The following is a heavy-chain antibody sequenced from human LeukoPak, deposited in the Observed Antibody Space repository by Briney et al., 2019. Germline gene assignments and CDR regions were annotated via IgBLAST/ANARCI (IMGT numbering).Heavy chain of an antibody. CDR3: ARGGDWRRYFDY. V-gene: IGHV4-34*01. CDR1: GGSFSGYY. J-gene: IGHJ4*02. D-gene: IGHD2-21*02. Sequence: SETLSLTCAVYGGSFSGYYWSWIRQPPGKGLEWIGEINHSGSTNYNPSLKSRVTISVDTSKNQFSLKLSSATAADTAVYYCARGGDWRRYFDYWGQGTLVTVSS. CDR2: INHSGST.